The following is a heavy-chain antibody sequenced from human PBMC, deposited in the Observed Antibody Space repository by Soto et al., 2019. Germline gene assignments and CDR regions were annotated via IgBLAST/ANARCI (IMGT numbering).Heavy chain of an antibody. J-gene: IGHJ4*02. CDR2: IIPSSETT. CDR3: GKERRGSGWFVCNY. V-gene: IGHV1-69*01. CDR1: GGTFDNYV. Sequence: QVLLVQSGAEAKRPGSSVKVSCKASGGTFDNYVLNWVRQAPGQGLEWVGGIIPSSETTNYAQKFQGRLTLIADANIVYMELRSLRSDDTAIYYCGKERRGSGWFVCNYWGQGVLVTVSS. D-gene: IGHD6-19*01.